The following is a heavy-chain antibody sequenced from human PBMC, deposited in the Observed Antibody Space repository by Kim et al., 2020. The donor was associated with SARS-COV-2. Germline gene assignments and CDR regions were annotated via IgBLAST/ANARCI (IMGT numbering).Heavy chain of an antibody. CDR3: ARGSRFWSGHLDY. V-gene: IGHV4-34*01. J-gene: IGHJ4*02. D-gene: IGHD3-3*01. Sequence: YNPALKERVTISVDTSKNQFSLKLSSVTAADTAVYYWARGSRFWSGHLDYWGQGTLVTVSS.